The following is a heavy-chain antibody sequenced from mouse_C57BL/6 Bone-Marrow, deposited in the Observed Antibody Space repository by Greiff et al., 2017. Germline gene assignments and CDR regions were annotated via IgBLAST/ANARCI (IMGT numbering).Heavy chain of an antibody. D-gene: IGHD1-1*01. CDR3: VCTNAMDY. CDR1: GFTFNTYA. J-gene: IGHJ4*01. Sequence: EVQGVESGGGLVQPKGSLKLSCAASGFTFNTYAMHWVRQAPGKGLEWVAHIRSNSSNYATYYADSVKDRFTISRDDSQSMRYLQMNNLKTEDTAMYYCVCTNAMDYWGQGTSVTVSS. CDR2: IRSNSSNYAT. V-gene: IGHV10-3*01.